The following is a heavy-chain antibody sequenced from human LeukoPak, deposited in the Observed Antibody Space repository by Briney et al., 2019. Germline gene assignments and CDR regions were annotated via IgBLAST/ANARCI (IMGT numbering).Heavy chain of an antibody. J-gene: IGHJ6*03. CDR3: ARCAYGSGSSYYYYYYMDV. V-gene: IGHV1-69*13. D-gene: IGHD3-10*01. Sequence: SVKVSCKASGYTFTGYYMHWVRQAPGQGLEWMGGIIPIFGTANYAQKFQGRVTITADESTSTAYMELSSLRSEDTAVYYCARCAYGSGSSYYYYYYMDVWGKGTTVTVSS. CDR2: IIPIFGTA. CDR1: GYTFTGYY.